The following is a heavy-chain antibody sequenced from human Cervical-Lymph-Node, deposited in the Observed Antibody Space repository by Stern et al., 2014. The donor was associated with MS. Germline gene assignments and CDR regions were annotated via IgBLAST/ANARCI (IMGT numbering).Heavy chain of an antibody. CDR3: ARLSTAVDF. CDR2: ISPRGDT. Sequence: QLQLQESGPGLVKPSETLSLTCAVSGGSISSRYWGWIRQPPGKGLEWIGLISPRGDTNYTPSLKSRVPIPLDTPKTQFPLKGPSVTAADTAVYYCARLSTAVDFWGQGTLVTVSS. V-gene: IGHV4-4*08. CDR1: GGSISSRY. D-gene: IGHD2/OR15-2a*01. J-gene: IGHJ4*02.